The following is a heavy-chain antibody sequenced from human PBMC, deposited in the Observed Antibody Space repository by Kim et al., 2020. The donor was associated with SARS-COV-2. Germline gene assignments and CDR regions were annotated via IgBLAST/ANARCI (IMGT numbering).Heavy chain of an antibody. CDR3: AKDLRQFWSGYYYNYFYY. V-gene: IGHV3-30*18. CDR2: ISYDGSNK. J-gene: IGHJ4*02. CDR1: GFTFSSYG. D-gene: IGHD3-3*02. Sequence: GGSLRLSCAASGFTFSSYGMHWVRQAPGKGLEWVAVISYDGSNKYYADSVKGRFTISRDNSKNTLYLQMNSLRAEDTAVYYCAKDLRQFWSGYYYNYFYYWGQGTLVTVSS.